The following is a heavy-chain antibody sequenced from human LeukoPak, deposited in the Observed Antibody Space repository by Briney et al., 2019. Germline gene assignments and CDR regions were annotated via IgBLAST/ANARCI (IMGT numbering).Heavy chain of an antibody. V-gene: IGHV3-66*01. Sequence: GGSLRLSCAASGPTVSNNYMSWVRQAPGKGLEWVSVIYSGGSTYYADSVKGRFTISRDISKNTLYLQMNSLRAEDTAVYYCCGPTAAGTRNSQHWGQGTLVTVSS. CDR1: GPTVSNNY. J-gene: IGHJ1*01. CDR3: CGPTAAGTRNSQH. D-gene: IGHD6-25*01. CDR2: IYSGGST.